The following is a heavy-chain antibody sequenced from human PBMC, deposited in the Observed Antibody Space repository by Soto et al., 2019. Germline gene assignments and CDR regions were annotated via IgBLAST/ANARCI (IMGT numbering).Heavy chain of an antibody. CDR3: TRSYYYGSGSYYSPDGMDV. D-gene: IGHD3-10*01. J-gene: IGHJ6*02. V-gene: IGHV3-49*03. CDR1: GFTFGDYA. Sequence: GGSLRLSCTASGFTFGDYAMSWFRQAPGKGLEWVGFIRSKAYGGTTEYAASVKGRFTIPRDDSKSIAYLQMNSLKTEDTAVYYCTRSYYYGSGSYYSPDGMDVWGQGTTVSVSS. CDR2: IRSKAYGGTT.